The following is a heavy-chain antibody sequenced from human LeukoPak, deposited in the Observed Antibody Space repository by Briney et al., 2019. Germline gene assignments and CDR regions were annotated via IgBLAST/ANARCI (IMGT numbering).Heavy chain of an antibody. CDR2: IYTSGST. V-gene: IGHV4-4*07. J-gene: IGHJ4*02. Sequence: SGTLSLTCTVSGVSISSYWWTWIRQPAGKGLEWIGRIYTSGSTNYNPSLESRVTMSVDTSKNQFSLKLSSVTAADTALYYCARETGSGSYDYCGQGTLVTVSS. CDR3: ARETGSGSYDY. D-gene: IGHD3-10*01. CDR1: GVSISSYW.